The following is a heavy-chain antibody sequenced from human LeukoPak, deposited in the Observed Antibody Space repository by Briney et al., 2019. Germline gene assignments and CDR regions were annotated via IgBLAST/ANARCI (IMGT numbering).Heavy chain of an antibody. CDR1: GFTFRTYA. J-gene: IGHJ4*02. V-gene: IGHV3-30*04. CDR2: ISSDGKNE. Sequence: GGSLRLSCAASGFTFRTYAMHWVRQAPGKGLEWVTAISSDGKNEFLADSVKGRFTISRDNSKNTLYLQMNSLRAEDTAVYYCAKGPKLYEGYWGQGTLVTVSS. D-gene: IGHD2-8*01. CDR3: AKGPKLYEGY.